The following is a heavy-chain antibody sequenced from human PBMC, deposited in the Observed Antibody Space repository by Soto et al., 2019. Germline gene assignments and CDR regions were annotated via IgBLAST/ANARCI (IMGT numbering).Heavy chain of an antibody. D-gene: IGHD1-26*01. J-gene: IGHJ2*01. V-gene: IGHV1-18*01. CDR2: ISAYNGNT. Sequence: ASVKVSCKASGYTFISYGISWVRQAPGQGLEWMGWISAYNGNTNYAQKLQGRVTMTTDTSTSTAYMELRSLRSDDTAVYYCARDMAATRIRAGDWYFDLWGRGTLVTVSS. CDR1: GYTFISYG. CDR3: ARDMAATRIRAGDWYFDL.